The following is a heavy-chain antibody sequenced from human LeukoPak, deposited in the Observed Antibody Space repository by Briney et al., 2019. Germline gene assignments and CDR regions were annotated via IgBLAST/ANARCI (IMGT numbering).Heavy chain of an antibody. CDR1: GFTFSSYS. Sequence: GGSLRLSCAASGFTFSSYSMNWARQAPGKGLEWVSSISSSSSYIYYADSVKGRFTISRDDAKNSLYLQMNSLRAEDTAVYYCARDQRGYCSGGSCKTSYYYYYMDVWGKGTTVTVSS. CDR3: ARDQRGYCSGGSCKTSYYYYYMDV. CDR2: ISSSSSYI. D-gene: IGHD2-15*01. J-gene: IGHJ6*03. V-gene: IGHV3-21*01.